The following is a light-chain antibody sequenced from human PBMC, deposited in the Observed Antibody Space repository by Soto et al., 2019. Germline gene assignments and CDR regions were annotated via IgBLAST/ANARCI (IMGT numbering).Light chain of an antibody. Sequence: DIVMTQSPDSLAVSLGERTTINCRSSQSVLYSSNNKNYLSWYQQKPGQPPKLLISWASTRGSGVPDRFRGSGSGTDLTLTTSSLQAEDVAVYYCQQHYSAPFTFGPGTKVDIK. J-gene: IGKJ3*01. CDR3: QQHYSAPFT. V-gene: IGKV4-1*01. CDR2: WAS. CDR1: QSVLYSSNNKNY.